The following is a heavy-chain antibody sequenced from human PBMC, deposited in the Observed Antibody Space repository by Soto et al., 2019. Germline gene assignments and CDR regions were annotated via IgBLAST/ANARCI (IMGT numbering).Heavy chain of an antibody. V-gene: IGHV4-34*02. D-gene: IGHD3-3*01. Sequence: QVQLQQWGAGLPKPSETLSLTCAVYGAPFSGYYWTWIRQPPGKGLEWIGEINHTGSTKYNPSLKSRVTISLDTSKKQFPLRLRSVTAADTAVYYCARGREIFGAVTPFEYWGQGTQVAVSS. CDR3: ARGREIFGAVTPFEY. J-gene: IGHJ4*02. CDR2: INHTGST. CDR1: GAPFSGYY.